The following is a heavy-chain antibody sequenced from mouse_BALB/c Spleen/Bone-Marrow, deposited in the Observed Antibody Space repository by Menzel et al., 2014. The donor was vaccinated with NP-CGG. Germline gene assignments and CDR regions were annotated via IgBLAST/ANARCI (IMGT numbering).Heavy chain of an antibody. CDR1: GYIFTNYW. Sequence: VQLQQSGAELVKPGASVKLSCKASGYIFTNYWMHWVKQRPGQGLSWIGEINPTNGRSNYNEKFKSKATLTVDKSSXTAYMQLSSLTSEDSAVYYCARRGDYYGAMDYWGQGTSVTVSS. D-gene: IGHD1-1*01. CDR3: ARRGDYYGAMDY. CDR2: INPTNGRS. J-gene: IGHJ4*01. V-gene: IGHV1S81*02.